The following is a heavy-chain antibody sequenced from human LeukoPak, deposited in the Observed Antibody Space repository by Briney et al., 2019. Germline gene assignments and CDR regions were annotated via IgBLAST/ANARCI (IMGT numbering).Heavy chain of an antibody. V-gene: IGHV3-7*01. J-gene: IGHJ5*01. CDR1: GFSFTSYY. Sequence: PGGSLRLSCAASGFSFTSYYMSWVRQGPGEGLEWVATIWPDGGEERYVDSVRGRFSISRDNAKSFLYLQMNGLSVEDTAVYFCARLFGGVTTFDFWGRGALVTVSS. CDR2: IWPDGGEE. CDR3: ARLFGGVTTFDF. D-gene: IGHD3-10*01.